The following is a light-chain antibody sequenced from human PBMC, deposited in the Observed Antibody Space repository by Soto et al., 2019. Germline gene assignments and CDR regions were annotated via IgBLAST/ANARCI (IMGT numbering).Light chain of an antibody. CDR1: QSVRSN. Sequence: EVVMTQSPATLSVSPGERVTLSCRASQSVRSNLAWYQQKPGQAPRLLIYGASSRATGIPDRFRGSGSGTDFTLTISRLEPEDFAVYYCQHYDGSPITFGHGTRLEI. CDR3: QHYDGSPIT. CDR2: GAS. J-gene: IGKJ5*01. V-gene: IGKV3-20*01.